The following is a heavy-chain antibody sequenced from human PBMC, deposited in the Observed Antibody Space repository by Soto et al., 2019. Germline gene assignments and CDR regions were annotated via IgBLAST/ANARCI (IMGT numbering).Heavy chain of an antibody. CDR1: GYTFTSYG. D-gene: IGHD3-9*01. CDR3: ARGGGSGRYFDWHSSGWTYLDY. CDR2: ISSYNGNT. Sequence: GAAVKVSCKASGYTFTSYGIHWLLQSPGQVLEWMGWISSYNGNTNYAQKLHGRVTMTTDTSTSPAYMELRSLRSVDTAVYYCARGGGSGRYFDWHSSGWTYLDYWSQGRLVTV. V-gene: IGHV1-18*04. J-gene: IGHJ4*02.